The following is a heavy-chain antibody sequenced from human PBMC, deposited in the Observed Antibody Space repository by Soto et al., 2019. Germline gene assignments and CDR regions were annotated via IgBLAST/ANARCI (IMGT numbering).Heavy chain of an antibody. CDR1: GGFISSYY. CDR3: ARAAEGSYRYYFDY. Sequence: SETLSLTCTVGGGFISSYYWSWIRQPPGKGLEWIGYIYYSGSTNYNPSLKSRVTISVDTSKNQFSLKLSSVTAADTAVYYCARAAEGSYRYYFDYWGQGTLVTVSS. CDR2: IYYSGST. J-gene: IGHJ4*02. V-gene: IGHV4-59*01. D-gene: IGHD1-26*01.